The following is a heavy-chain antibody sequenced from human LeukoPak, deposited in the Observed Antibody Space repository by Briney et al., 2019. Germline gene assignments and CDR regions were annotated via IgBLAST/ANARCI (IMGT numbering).Heavy chain of an antibody. Sequence: SETLSLTCAVYGGSLSAYYWTWIRQPPGKGLEWIGEINHGGSTNYNPSLKSRVTISVDTSKNQFSLKLSSVTAADTAFYYCARYLDYGGNSRVFQHWGQGTLVTVSS. CDR3: ARYLDYGGNSRVFQH. CDR2: INHGGST. J-gene: IGHJ1*01. V-gene: IGHV4-34*01. CDR1: GGSLSAYY. D-gene: IGHD4-23*01.